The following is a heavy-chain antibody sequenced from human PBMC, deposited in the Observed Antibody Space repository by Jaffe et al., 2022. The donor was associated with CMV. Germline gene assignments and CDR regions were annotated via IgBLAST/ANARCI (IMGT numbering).Heavy chain of an antibody. CDR1: GGSISKSTYY. J-gene: IGHJ3*02. CDR2: INYSGST. D-gene: IGHD2-21*01. CDR3: ARPRVGGAPTYAFDI. V-gene: IGHV4-39*01. Sequence: QLQLQESGPGLGKPSETLSLTCTVSGGSISKSTYYWGWIRQPPGKGLEWIGTINYSGSTYYNPSLKSRVTISVDTSKNQFSLKLSSVTAADTAVYYCARPRVGGAPTYAFDIWGQGTMVTVSS.